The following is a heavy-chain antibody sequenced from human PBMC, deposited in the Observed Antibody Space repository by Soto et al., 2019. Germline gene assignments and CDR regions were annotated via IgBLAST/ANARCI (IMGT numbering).Heavy chain of an antibody. Sequence: ASVKVSCKVSGYNLTELSMHWLRQAPGKGLEWMGGFDPEDGETIYAQKFQGRVTMTEDTSTDTAYMELSSLRSEDTAVYYCATELRGSSGTYWYFDLWGRGTLVTVSS. CDR2: FDPEDGET. CDR3: ATELRGSSGTYWYFDL. V-gene: IGHV1-24*01. J-gene: IGHJ2*01. D-gene: IGHD3-22*01. CDR1: GYNLTELS.